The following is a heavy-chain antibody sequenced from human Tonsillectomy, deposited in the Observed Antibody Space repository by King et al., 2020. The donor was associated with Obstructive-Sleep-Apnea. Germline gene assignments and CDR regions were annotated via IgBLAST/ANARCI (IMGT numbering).Heavy chain of an antibody. V-gene: IGHV3-30*18. D-gene: IGHD3-16*01. CDR2: ISYDGSIK. CDR3: VNPPETIGGGY. Sequence: QLVESGGGVVQPGRSLRLSCAASGFTFSTYAMHWVRQATGKGLEWVGIISYDGSIKSYADSVKGRFTISRDNSKNTVYLHMNSLRVEDTAVYYFVNPPETIGGGYGGQGTLVTASS. CDR1: GFTFSTYA. J-gene: IGHJ4*02.